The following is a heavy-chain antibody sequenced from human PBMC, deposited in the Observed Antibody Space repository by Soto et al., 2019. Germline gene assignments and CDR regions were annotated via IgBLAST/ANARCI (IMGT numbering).Heavy chain of an antibody. V-gene: IGHV3-9*01. Sequence: EVQLVESGGRLVQPGRSLRLSCVGTGLNFDDFAMHWVRQAPGKGLEWVSGITWNSRVLAYADSVKGRFTISRDNARNSLYLHMDSLRDEDTALYYCAKGIYDFWSPYYFDSWGQGTLVTVSS. CDR3: AKGIYDFWSPYYFDS. J-gene: IGHJ4*02. CDR1: GLNFDDFA. D-gene: IGHD3-3*01. CDR2: ITWNSRVL.